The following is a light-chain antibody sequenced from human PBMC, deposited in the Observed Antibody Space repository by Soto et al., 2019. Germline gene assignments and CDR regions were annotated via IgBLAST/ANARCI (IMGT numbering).Light chain of an antibody. CDR1: SSDVGSYNL. CDR3: CSYAGSSICV. V-gene: IGLV2-23*02. Sequence: QSALTQPASVSGSPGQSITISCTGTSSDVGSYNLVSWYQQHPGKAPKLMIYEVSKRPSGVSNRFSGSKSGNTASLTISGLQAEDEADYYCCSYAGSSICVFGAGTKLTVL. CDR2: EVS. J-gene: IGLJ1*01.